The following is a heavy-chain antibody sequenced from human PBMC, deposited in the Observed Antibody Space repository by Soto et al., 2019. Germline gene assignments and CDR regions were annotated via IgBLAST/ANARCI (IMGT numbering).Heavy chain of an antibody. CDR3: AAPRDEYGSGVSWFTYGMDI. J-gene: IGHJ6*02. Sequence: GGSLRLSCLASGFTFSDFAMTWVRHVPGRGLEWVASLDGDGGSTYYAESVRGRFSISRDNSQNTLFLQMKRLTVDDTAIYYCAAPRDEYGSGVSWFTYGMDIWGQGTTVTVSS. D-gene: IGHD3-10*01. V-gene: IGHV3-23*01. CDR1: GFTFSDFA. CDR2: LDGDGGST.